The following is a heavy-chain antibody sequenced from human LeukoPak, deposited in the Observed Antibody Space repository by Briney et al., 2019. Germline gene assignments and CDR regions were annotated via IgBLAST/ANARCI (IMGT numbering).Heavy chain of an antibody. CDR3: ARDRSNDYGGYGHDAFDI. J-gene: IGHJ3*02. D-gene: IGHD4-17*01. Sequence: ASVKVSCKASGYTFTSYYMHWVRQAPGQGLEWMGIINPSGGSTSYAQKFQGRVTMTRDTSTSTVYMELSSLRSEDTAVYYCARDRSNDYGGYGHDAFDIWGQGTMVTVSS. CDR2: INPSGGST. CDR1: GYTFTSYY. V-gene: IGHV1-46*01.